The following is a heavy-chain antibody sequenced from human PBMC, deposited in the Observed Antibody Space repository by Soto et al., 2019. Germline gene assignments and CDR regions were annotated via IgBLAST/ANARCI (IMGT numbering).Heavy chain of an antibody. CDR2: INSDGSTT. CDR3: ARVRTGNWYFDL. D-gene: IGHD1-1*01. Sequence: EVQLVESGGGLVQPGGSLRLSCAASGFTFSGYWMHWVRQAPGKGLVWVSRINSDGSTTSYADSVRGRFTSSRDNAKNTLYLQMNSLRAEDTAVYYCARVRTGNWYFDLWGRGALVTVSS. J-gene: IGHJ2*01. V-gene: IGHV3-74*01. CDR1: GFTFSGYW.